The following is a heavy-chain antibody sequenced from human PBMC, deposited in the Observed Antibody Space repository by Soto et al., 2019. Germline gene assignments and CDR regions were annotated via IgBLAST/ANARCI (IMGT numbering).Heavy chain of an antibody. Sequence: GGSLRLSCAASGFTFSSYWMSWVRQAPGKGLEWVANIKQDGSEKYYVDSVKGRLTISRDNAKNSLYLQMNSLRAEDTAVYYCARERYYYDSSGYEAPDAFDIWGQGTMVTVSS. J-gene: IGHJ3*02. CDR3: ARERYYYDSSGYEAPDAFDI. CDR2: IKQDGSEK. V-gene: IGHV3-7*01. CDR1: GFTFSSYW. D-gene: IGHD3-22*01.